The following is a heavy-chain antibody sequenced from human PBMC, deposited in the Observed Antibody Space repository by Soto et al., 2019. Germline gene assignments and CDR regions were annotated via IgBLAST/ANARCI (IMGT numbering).Heavy chain of an antibody. J-gene: IGHJ4*02. Sequence: PSETLSLTCTVSGGSISSYYWSWIRQPPGKGLEWIGYIYYSGSTNYNPSLKSRVTISVDTSKNQFSLKLSSVTAADTAVYYCARHMVVPAAIFDYWGQGTLVTVSS. CDR1: GGSISSYY. D-gene: IGHD2-2*01. CDR2: IYYSGST. CDR3: ARHMVVPAAIFDY. V-gene: IGHV4-59*08.